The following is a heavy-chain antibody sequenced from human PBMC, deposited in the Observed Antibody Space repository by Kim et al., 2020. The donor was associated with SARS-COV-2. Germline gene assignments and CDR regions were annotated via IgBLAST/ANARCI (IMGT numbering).Heavy chain of an antibody. V-gene: IGHV7-4-1*02. D-gene: IGHD6-13*01. J-gene: IGHJ6*02. Sequence: ASVKVSCKASGYTFTSYAMNWVRQAPGQGLEWMGWINTNTGNPTYAQGFTGRFVFSLDTSVSTAYLQISSLKAEDTAVYYCAREGGLIAAAHGRFTGYYGMDVWGQGTTVTVSS. CDR1: GYTFTSYA. CDR2: INTNTGNP. CDR3: AREGGLIAAAHGRFTGYYGMDV.